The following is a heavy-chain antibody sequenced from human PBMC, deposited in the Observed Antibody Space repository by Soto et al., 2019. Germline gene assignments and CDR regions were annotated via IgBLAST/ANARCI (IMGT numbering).Heavy chain of an antibody. D-gene: IGHD1-26*01. CDR2: IWFDGTVK. CDR3: AKSSEPDIVGCPGVDS. CDR1: GFTFSKFG. V-gene: IGHV3-33*06. J-gene: IGHJ4*02. Sequence: QVQLVESGGGVVQPGRSLRLSCAASGFTFSKFGLHWVRQAPGKGLEWVAVIWFDGTVKNYVDSVKGRFTISRDDSKNSLCLQMNSLRAEDSAVYYCAKSSEPDIVGCPGVDSWGQGTLVTVSS.